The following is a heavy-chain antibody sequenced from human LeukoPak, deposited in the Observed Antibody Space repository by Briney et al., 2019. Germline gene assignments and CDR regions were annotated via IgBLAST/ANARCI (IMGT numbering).Heavy chain of an antibody. D-gene: IGHD6-13*01. J-gene: IGHJ4*02. CDR2: LSYSVHS. CDR3: ARVAVAGTGPDY. CDR1: GGSVSSINYY. V-gene: IGHV4-61*01. Sequence: PSETLSLTCTVSGGSVSSINYYWSWIRQPPGKGLEWVGFLSYSVHSDYNPSRKSRVTISVDTSKNQFSLRLSSVTAADTAIYYCARVAVAGTGPDYWGQGTLVTVSS.